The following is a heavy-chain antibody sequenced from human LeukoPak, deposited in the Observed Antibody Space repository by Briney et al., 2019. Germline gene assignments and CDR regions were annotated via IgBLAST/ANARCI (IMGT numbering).Heavy chain of an antibody. CDR2: ISYDGSNK. V-gene: IGHV3-30*18. CDR3: AKDFYQLLSPFDY. Sequence: PGRSLRLSCAASGFTFSSYGMHWVRQAPGKGLEWVAVISYDGSNKYYADSVKGRFTISRDNSKNTLYLQMNSLRAEDTAVYYCAKDFYQLLSPFDYWGQGTLVTASS. CDR1: GFTFSSYG. D-gene: IGHD2-2*01. J-gene: IGHJ4*02.